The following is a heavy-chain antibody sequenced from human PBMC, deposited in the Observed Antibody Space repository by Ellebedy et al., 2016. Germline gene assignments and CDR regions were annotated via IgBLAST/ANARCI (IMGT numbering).Heavy chain of an antibody. V-gene: IGHV7-4-1*02. CDR2: INTNTGNP. J-gene: IGHJ4*02. CDR1: GYTFTSFA. CDR3: ARDYRSSTSSWSHFDY. Sequence: ASVTVSCKTSGYTFTSFAMNWVRQAPGQGLEWMGWINTNTGNPTYALAFTGRFVFSLDTSVSTAYLQISGLKAEDTAVYYCARDYRSSTSSWSHFDYWGQGTLVTVSS. D-gene: IGHD2-2*01.